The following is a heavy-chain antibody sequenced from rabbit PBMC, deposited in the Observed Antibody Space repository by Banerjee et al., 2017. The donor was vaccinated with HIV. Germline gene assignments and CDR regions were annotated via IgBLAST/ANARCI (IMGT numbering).Heavy chain of an antibody. CDR2: IYTGSGST. V-gene: IGHV1S45*01. CDR3: ARDGTGVGPDLDL. D-gene: IGHD7-1*01. Sequence: QEQLVESGGGLVQPEGSLTLTCTASGFSFSSSYYMCWVRQAPGKGLEWIGCIYTGSGSTYYASWAKGRFTISKTSSTTVTLQMTSLTVADTAAYFCARDGTGVGPDLDLWGPGTLVTVS. CDR1: GFSFSSSYY. J-gene: IGHJ4*01.